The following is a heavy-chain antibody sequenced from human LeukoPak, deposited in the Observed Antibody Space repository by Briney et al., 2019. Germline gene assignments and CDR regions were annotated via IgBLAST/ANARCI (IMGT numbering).Heavy chain of an antibody. CDR2: IYHSGST. Sequence: PSQTLSLTCAVSGGSISSGGYSWSWIRQPPGKGLEWIGYIYHSGSTYYNPSLKSRVTISVDRSKNQFSLKLSSVTAADTAVYYCARESKSYDGSGFYLDSWGQGTLVTVSS. CDR3: ARESKSYDGSGFYLDS. CDR1: GGSISSGGYS. D-gene: IGHD3-22*01. J-gene: IGHJ4*02. V-gene: IGHV4-30-2*01.